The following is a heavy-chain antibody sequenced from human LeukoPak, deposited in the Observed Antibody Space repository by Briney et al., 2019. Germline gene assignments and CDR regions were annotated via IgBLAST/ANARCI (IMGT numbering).Heavy chain of an antibody. CDR2: ISSSGSTI. D-gene: IGHD4-17*01. V-gene: IGHV3-48*03. J-gene: IGHJ4*02. CDR3: ARDFPYGDYEDHFDY. CDR1: GFTFSSYE. Sequence: GGSLRLSCAASGFTFSSYEMNWVRQAPGKGLEWVSYISSSGSTIYYADSVKGRFTISRDNAKNSLYPQMNSLRAEDTAVYYCARDFPYGDYEDHFDYWGQGTLVTVSS.